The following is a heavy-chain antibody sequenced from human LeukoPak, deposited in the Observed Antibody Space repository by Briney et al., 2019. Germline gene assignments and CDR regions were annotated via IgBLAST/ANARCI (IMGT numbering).Heavy chain of an antibody. Sequence: GGSLRLSCAASGFTFSRYWMSWVRQAPGKGLEWVSNIKYDGSDKYYVDSVKGRFTLSRDNARNSLYLQMNSLRADDTAVYYCARLAEAGFDYWGQRTLVTVSS. CDR1: GFTFSRYW. CDR2: IKYDGSDK. D-gene: IGHD6-19*01. V-gene: IGHV3-7*01. CDR3: ARLAEAGFDY. J-gene: IGHJ4*02.